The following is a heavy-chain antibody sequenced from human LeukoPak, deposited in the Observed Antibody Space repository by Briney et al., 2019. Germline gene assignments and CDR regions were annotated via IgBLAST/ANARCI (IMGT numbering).Heavy chain of an antibody. Sequence: SETLSLTCTVSGGSISSYYWSWIRQPPGKGLEWIGYIYYSGSTNYNPPLKSRVTISVDTSKNQLSLKLSSVTAADTAVYYCARLMTPSYYYYYYGMDVWGQGTTVTVSS. CDR2: IYYSGST. J-gene: IGHJ6*02. CDR3: ARLMTPSYYYYYYGMDV. D-gene: IGHD2-15*01. V-gene: IGHV4-59*01. CDR1: GGSISSYY.